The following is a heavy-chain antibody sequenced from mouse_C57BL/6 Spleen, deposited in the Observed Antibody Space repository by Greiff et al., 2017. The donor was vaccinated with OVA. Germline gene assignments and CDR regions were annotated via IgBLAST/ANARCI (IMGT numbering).Heavy chain of an antibody. V-gene: IGHV1-26*01. D-gene: IGHD2-1*01. CDR2: INPNNGGT. Sequence: EVQLQQSGPELVKPGASVKISCKASGYTFTDYYLNWVKQSHGKSLEWIGDINPNNGGTSYHQKFKGKATLTVDNASSTAYMEIRSLTSDDSAVYYYASSYGNYGSRYSMDYWGQGTSVTVSS. CDR3: ASSYGNYGSRYSMDY. CDR1: GYTFTDYY. J-gene: IGHJ4*01.